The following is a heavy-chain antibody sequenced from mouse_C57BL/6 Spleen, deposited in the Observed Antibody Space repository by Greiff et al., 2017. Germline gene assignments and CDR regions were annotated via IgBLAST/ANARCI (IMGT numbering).Heavy chain of an antibody. D-gene: IGHD1-1*01. CDR3: ARGITTVVADYYFDY. CDR2: IYPGSGNT. V-gene: IGHV1-76*01. Sequence: VQLVESGAELVRPGASVKLSCKASGYTFTDYYINWVKQRPGQGLEWIARIYPGSGNTYYNEKFKGKATLTAEKSSSTAYMQLSSLTSEDSAVYFCARGITTVVADYYFDYWGQGTTLTVSS. CDR1: GYTFTDYY. J-gene: IGHJ2*01.